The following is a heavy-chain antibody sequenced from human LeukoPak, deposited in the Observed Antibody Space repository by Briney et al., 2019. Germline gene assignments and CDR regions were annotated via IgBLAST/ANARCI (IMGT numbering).Heavy chain of an antibody. Sequence: GESLKISCNVSGYNFPSYWIGWVRQMPGKGLEWMGMIYPGDYDTKYSPSFQGQVTISADKSISTAYLQWSSLKASDTAMYYCARRDGYNGEYDAFDIWGQGTMVTVSS. CDR2: IYPGDYDT. CDR3: ARRDGYNGEYDAFDI. J-gene: IGHJ3*02. V-gene: IGHV5-51*01. CDR1: GYNFPSYW. D-gene: IGHD5-24*01.